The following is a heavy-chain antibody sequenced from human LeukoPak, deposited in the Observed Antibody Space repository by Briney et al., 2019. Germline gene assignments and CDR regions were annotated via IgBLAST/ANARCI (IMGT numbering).Heavy chain of an antibody. Sequence: SVKVSCKASGYTFTSYDINWVRQATGQGLEWLGWMNPSSGNTGYAQKFQGRVTMTRDTSISTAYMELNSLRSEDTAVYYCARVAYYYDSAGLYLNYFYGMDVWGQGTTVTVSS. CDR3: ARVAYYYDSAGLYLNYFYGMDV. V-gene: IGHV1-8*01. J-gene: IGHJ6*02. CDR1: GYTFTSYD. CDR2: MNPSSGNT. D-gene: IGHD3-22*01.